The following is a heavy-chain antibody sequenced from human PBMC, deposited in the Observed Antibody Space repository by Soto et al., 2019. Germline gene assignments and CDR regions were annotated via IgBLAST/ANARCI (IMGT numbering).Heavy chain of an antibody. CDR1: GYIFVDYG. CDR2: IGAYHTHT. Sequence: QMVQSGAEIKEPGASVKVSCKTSGYIFVDYGIDWVRQAPGQDLQWMGWIGAYHTHTKYTPQFQGRVTITSDTSARTVYMELRSLRSDDTATYYCVIHDNTPALNHWGPGSRSTVSS. J-gene: IGHJ5*02. V-gene: IGHV1-18*04. D-gene: IGHD3-22*01. CDR3: VIHDNTPALNH.